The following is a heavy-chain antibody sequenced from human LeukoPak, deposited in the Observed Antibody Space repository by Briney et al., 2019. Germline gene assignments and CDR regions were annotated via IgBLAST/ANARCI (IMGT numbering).Heavy chain of an antibody. Sequence: GGSLRLSCAASGFTVSSNYMSWVRQAPGKGLEWVSVIYSGCSTYYAESVKGRFTISRYNSKNTLYLQINNLRAEDTAVYYCARGGTTAADFDYWGQGALVTVSS. CDR2: IYSGCST. CDR1: GFTVSSNY. D-gene: IGHD1-1*01. V-gene: IGHV3-53*01. CDR3: ARGGTTAADFDY. J-gene: IGHJ4*02.